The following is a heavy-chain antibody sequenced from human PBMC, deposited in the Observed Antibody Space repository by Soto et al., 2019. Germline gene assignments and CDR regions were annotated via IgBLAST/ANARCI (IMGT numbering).Heavy chain of an antibody. D-gene: IGHD2-21*01. CDR1: GFSFSRYW. V-gene: IGHV3-74*01. J-gene: IGHJ4*02. Sequence: PGGSLRLSCAASGFSFSRYWMYWLRQSPGKGLEWVSRISSDGATASLPDSVGGRFAVSRDNAKSEVFLQMNSLRVDDTGVYFCARVPPDGFPTYFDHWGQGVLVTVSS. CDR3: ARVPPDGFPTYFDH. CDR2: ISSDGATA.